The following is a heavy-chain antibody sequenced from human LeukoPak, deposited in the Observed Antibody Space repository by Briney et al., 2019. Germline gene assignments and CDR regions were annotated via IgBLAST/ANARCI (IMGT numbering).Heavy chain of an antibody. V-gene: IGHV3-23*01. D-gene: IGHD1-1*01. Sequence: GGSLRLSCAASGFTFSSYAMSWVRQASGKGLEWVSAISGSGGSTYYADSVKGRFTISRDNSKNTLYLQVNSLRAEDTAVYYCAKDLKFNEARVMDVWGKGTTVTVSS. CDR3: AKDLKFNEARVMDV. CDR1: GFTFSSYA. J-gene: IGHJ6*03. CDR2: ISGSGGST.